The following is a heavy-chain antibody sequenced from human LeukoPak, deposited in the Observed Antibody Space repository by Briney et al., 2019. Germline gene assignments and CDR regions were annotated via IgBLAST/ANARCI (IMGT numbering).Heavy chain of an antibody. CDR2: IWYDGSNK. V-gene: IGHV3-33*08. CDR3: AKADYGDFFDY. CDR1: RFTFSSYG. J-gene: IGHJ4*02. Sequence: PGGSLRLSCAASRFTFSSYGMHWVRQAPGKGLEWVAVIWYDGSNKYYADSVKGRFTTSRDNSKNTLYLQMNSLRAEDTAVYYCAKADYGDFFDYWGQGTLVTVSS. D-gene: IGHD4-17*01.